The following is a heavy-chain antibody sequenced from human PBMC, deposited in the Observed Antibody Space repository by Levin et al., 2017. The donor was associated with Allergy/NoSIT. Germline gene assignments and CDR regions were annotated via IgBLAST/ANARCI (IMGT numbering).Heavy chain of an antibody. CDR3: ARGVVPYSGSYLVAFDI. J-gene: IGHJ3*02. V-gene: IGHV4-34*01. D-gene: IGHD1-26*01. Sequence: GSLRLSCALYGGSFSGHYWSWIRQPPGKGLEWIGEISHSGSTNYNPSLKSRVTISVDTSKNQFSLHLSSVTAADTAVYYCARGVVPYSGSYLVAFDIWGQGTMVTVSS. CDR2: ISHSGST. CDR1: GGSFSGHY.